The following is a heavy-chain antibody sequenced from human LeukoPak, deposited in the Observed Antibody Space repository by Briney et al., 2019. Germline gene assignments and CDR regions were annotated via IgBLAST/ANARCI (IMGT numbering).Heavy chain of an antibody. Sequence: SETLSLTCTVSGGSISSGFYYWVRIRPRPGQGLMWFGSIYCSSSTYSNPSLKSRVTISVDTSKNQFSLKLSSVNAADTDVYYCARHGRGAAAKLERANWFDPWGQGTLVIVSS. CDR3: ARHGRGAAAKLERANWFDP. CDR2: IYCSSST. D-gene: IGHD6-13*01. V-gene: IGHV4-39*01. J-gene: IGHJ5*02. CDR1: GGSISSGFYY.